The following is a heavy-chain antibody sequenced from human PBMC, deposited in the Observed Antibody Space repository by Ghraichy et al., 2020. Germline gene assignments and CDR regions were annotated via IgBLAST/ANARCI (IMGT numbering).Heavy chain of an antibody. CDR1: GGSFSGYY. CDR2: INHSGST. V-gene: IGHV4-34*01. D-gene: IGHD2-2*01. J-gene: IGHJ6*02. CDR3: ATDGHLYCSSTSCYYYYYGMDV. Sequence: SETLSLTCAVYGGSFSGYYWSWIRQPPGKGLEWIGEINHSGSTNYNPSLKSRVTISVDTSKNQFSLKLSSVTAADTAVYYCATDGHLYCSSTSCYYYYYGMDVWGQGTTVTVSS.